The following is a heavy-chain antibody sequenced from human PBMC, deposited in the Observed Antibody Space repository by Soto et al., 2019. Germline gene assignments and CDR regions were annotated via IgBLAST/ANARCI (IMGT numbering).Heavy chain of an antibody. J-gene: IGHJ5*02. CDR2: IDYSGST. D-gene: IGHD3-22*01. V-gene: IGHV4-61*01. Sequence: QVQLQESGPGLVKPSETLSLTCTVSGDSVRSGIYYWSWIRQPPGKRLELIGFIDYSGSTNHNPSLKSRVTISIDTSKNQFSLKLKSVTAADTAVYYCARVGYHSSDYLSKWFDPWGQGTLVNVSS. CDR3: ARVGYHSSDYLSKWFDP. CDR1: GDSVRSGIYY.